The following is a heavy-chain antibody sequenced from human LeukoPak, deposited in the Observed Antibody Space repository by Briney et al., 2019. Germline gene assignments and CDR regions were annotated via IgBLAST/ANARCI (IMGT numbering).Heavy chain of an antibody. J-gene: IGHJ4*02. CDR1: GGSISNSSSY. Sequence: PSETLSLTCTVSGGSISNSSSYWGWIRQPPGKGLEWIGEINHSGSTNYNPSLKSRVTISVDTSKNQFSLKLSSVTAADTAVYYCARDSSSWNEFDYWGQGTLVTVSS. CDR3: ARDSSSWNEFDY. V-gene: IGHV4-39*07. D-gene: IGHD6-13*01. CDR2: INHSGST.